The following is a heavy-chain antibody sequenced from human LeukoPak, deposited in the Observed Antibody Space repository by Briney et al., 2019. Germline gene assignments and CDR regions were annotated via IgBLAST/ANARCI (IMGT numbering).Heavy chain of an antibody. CDR1: GYTFTGYY. CDR3: ACDSGFGESFVVYYYYYMYV. J-gene: IGHJ6*03. CDR2: INPNSGGT. D-gene: IGHD3-10*01. Sequence: ASVKVSCKASGYTFTGYYMHWVRQAPGQGLEWMGWINPNSGGTNYAQKFQGRVTMTRDTYISTAYMELSRLRSEDTAVYYCACDSGFGESFVVYYYYYMYVWGKGTTVTVSS. V-gene: IGHV1-2*02.